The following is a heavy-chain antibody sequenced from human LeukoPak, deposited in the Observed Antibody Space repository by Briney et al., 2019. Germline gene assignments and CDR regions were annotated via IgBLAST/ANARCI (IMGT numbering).Heavy chain of an antibody. Sequence: GGSLRLSCAASGFTFSNAWMSWVRQAPGKGLEWVGRIKSKTDGGTTDYAAPVKGRFTISRDDSKNTLYLRMNSLKTEDTAVYYCTTDSLDYSFYYCYYMDVWGKGTTVTVSS. CDR1: GFTFSNAW. V-gene: IGHV3-15*01. D-gene: IGHD3/OR15-3a*01. CDR3: TTDSLDYSFYYCYYMDV. J-gene: IGHJ6*03. CDR2: IKSKTDGGTT.